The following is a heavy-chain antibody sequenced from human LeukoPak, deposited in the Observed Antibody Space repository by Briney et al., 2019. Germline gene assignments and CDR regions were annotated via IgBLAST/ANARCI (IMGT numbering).Heavy chain of an antibody. Sequence: GESLKISCRGSGYSFSNYWIGWVRQMPGKSLEWMGIIYPGDSNTRYSPSFQGQVTISADKSSSTAYLQWTSLKASDTAIYYCARQPLVRDCGGDCEFDYWGQGTRVSVSS. CDR2: IYPGDSNT. V-gene: IGHV5-51*01. J-gene: IGHJ4*02. CDR1: GYSFSNYW. CDR3: ARQPLVRDCGGDCEFDY. D-gene: IGHD2-21*02.